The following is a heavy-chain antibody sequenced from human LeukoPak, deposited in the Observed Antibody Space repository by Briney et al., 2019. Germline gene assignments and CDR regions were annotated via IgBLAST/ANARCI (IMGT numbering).Heavy chain of an antibody. J-gene: IGHJ2*01. CDR3: ARGGYDSSNWYFDL. Sequence: SETLSLTCTVSGGSISSYYWSWIRQPPGKGLEWIGYIYYSGSTYYNPSLKSRVTISVDTSKNQFSLKLSSVTAADTAVYYCARGGYDSSNWYFDLWGRGTLVTVSS. V-gene: IGHV4-59*12. D-gene: IGHD3-22*01. CDR2: IYYSGST. CDR1: GGSISSYY.